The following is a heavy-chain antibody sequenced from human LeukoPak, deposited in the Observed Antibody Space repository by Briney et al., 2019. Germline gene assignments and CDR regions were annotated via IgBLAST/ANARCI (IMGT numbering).Heavy chain of an antibody. V-gene: IGHV3-33*01. D-gene: IGHD6-19*01. CDR1: GFTFSSYG. J-gene: IGHJ4*02. CDR3: ARDKEAVAVYYFDY. Sequence: GGSLRLSCAASGFTFSSYGMHWVRQAPGKGLEWVAVIWYDGSNKYYADSVKGRFTISRDNSKNTLYLQMNSLRAEDTAVCYCARDKEAVAVYYFDYWGQGTLVTVSS. CDR2: IWYDGSNK.